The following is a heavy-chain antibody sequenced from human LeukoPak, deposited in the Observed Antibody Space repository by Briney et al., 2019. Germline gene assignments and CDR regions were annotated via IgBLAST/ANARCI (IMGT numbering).Heavy chain of an antibody. Sequence: GGSLRLSCAASGFTFSSYWMSWVGQAPGKGLEWVANIKQDGSEKYYVDSVKGRFTISRDNAKNSLYLQMNSLRAEDTAVYYCARDETGYCSSTSCYAPNWFDPWGQGTLVTVSS. CDR1: GFTFSSYW. CDR3: ARDETGYCSSTSCYAPNWFDP. J-gene: IGHJ5*02. D-gene: IGHD2-2*01. CDR2: IKQDGSEK. V-gene: IGHV3-7*01.